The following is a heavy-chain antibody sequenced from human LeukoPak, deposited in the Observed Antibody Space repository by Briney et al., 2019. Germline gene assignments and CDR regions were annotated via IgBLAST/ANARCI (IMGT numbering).Heavy chain of an antibody. V-gene: IGHV4-34*01. CDR3: ARLQRGGSGRYYFDY. J-gene: IGHJ4*02. Sequence: SETLSLTCAVYDGSFSGYSWSWIRQPPGKGLEWIGEINHFRSTNYNPSLKSRVTISVDTSKNRFSLKLSSVTAADTAVYYCARLQRGGSGRYYFDYWGQGTLVTVSS. CDR1: DGSFSGYS. CDR2: INHFRST. D-gene: IGHD3-10*01.